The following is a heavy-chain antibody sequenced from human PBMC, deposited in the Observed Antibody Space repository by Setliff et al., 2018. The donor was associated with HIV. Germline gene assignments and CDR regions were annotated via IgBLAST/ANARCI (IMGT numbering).Heavy chain of an antibody. CDR2: ISPDSGDT. CDR1: GYTFTVNH. J-gene: IGHJ4*01. V-gene: IGHV1-2*02. CDR3: ARDAGAPGRGNPLDY. D-gene: IGHD3-10*01. Sequence: ASVKVSCKTSGYTFTVNHLHWVRQAPGQGVEWVGKISPDSGDTFYAQKFQGRVTLTRDTSITTAYMELSTLRDDDTAVYYCARDAGAPGRGNPLDYWGHGTLVTVSS.